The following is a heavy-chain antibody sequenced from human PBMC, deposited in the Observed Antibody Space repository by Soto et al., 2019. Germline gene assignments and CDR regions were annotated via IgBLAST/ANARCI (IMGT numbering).Heavy chain of an antibody. CDR1: GYTFINYD. D-gene: IGHD3-16*01. CDR3: ARGVRDLADDHYYYYYMDV. CDR2: MNPNSGNT. V-gene: IGHV1-8*01. J-gene: IGHJ6*03. Sequence: ASVKVSCKASGYTFINYDINWVRQATGQGLEGMGWMNPNSGNTGSAQKFQGRVTMTRDTSVMTAYMEVSSLRSEDTAVYYCARGVRDLADDHYYYYYMDVWGKGTTVTAP.